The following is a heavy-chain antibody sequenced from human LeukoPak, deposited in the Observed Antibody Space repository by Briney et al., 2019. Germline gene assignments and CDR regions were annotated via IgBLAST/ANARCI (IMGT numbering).Heavy chain of an antibody. CDR3: AKARDGYNLIPDAFDI. Sequence: PGGSLRLSCAASGFTFGSYAMSWVRQAPGKGLEWVSAISGSGGSTYYADSVKGRFTISRDNSKNTLYLQMNSLRAEDTAVYYCAKARDGYNLIPDAFDIWGQGTMVTVSS. J-gene: IGHJ3*02. CDR2: ISGSGGST. CDR1: GFTFGSYA. D-gene: IGHD5-24*01. V-gene: IGHV3-23*01.